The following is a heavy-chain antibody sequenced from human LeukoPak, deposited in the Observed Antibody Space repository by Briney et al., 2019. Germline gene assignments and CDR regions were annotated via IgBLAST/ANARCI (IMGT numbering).Heavy chain of an antibody. J-gene: IGHJ3*02. CDR2: ISYDGSNK. D-gene: IGHD2-21*02. V-gene: IGHV3-30*18. Sequence: LSLTCTVSGDSISGGTYLWAWIRQPPGKGLEWVALISYDGSNKYYADSVKGRFTISRDSSKNTLYLQMNSLRAEDTAVYYCAKLGGGDSNDAFDIWGQGTMVTVSS. CDR1: GDSISGGT. CDR3: AKLGGGDSNDAFDI.